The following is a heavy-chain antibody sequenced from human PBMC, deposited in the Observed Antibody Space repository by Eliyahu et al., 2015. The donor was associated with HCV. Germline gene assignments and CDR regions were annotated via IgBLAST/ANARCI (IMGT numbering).Heavy chain of an antibody. CDR1: GFTFSGSA. CDR2: IRSKANSYAT. V-gene: IGHV3-73*01. Sequence: EVQLVESGGGLVQPGGSLKLSCAASGFTFSGSAMHWVRQASGKGLEWVGRIRSKANSYATAYAASVKGRFTISRDDSKNTAYLQMNSLKTEDTAVYYCTSSGYYYDSSGYYYWGQGTLVTVSS. J-gene: IGHJ4*02. D-gene: IGHD3-22*01. CDR3: TSSGYYYDSSGYYY.